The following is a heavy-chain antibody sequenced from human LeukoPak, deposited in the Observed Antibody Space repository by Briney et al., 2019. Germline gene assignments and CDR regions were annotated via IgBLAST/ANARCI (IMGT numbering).Heavy chain of an antibody. Sequence: ASLMVSCKSSGYTFTGHYMHWVRQAPGQGLEWMGRINSNNGATIYAQKFQGRVTMTRDTSISTIYMELRRLTSDDTAMYYCARDQVTVATPYFDSWGQGTLVTVSS. V-gene: IGHV1-2*06. CDR2: INSNNGAT. CDR1: GYTFTGHY. D-gene: IGHD4-17*01. J-gene: IGHJ4*02. CDR3: ARDQVTVATPYFDS.